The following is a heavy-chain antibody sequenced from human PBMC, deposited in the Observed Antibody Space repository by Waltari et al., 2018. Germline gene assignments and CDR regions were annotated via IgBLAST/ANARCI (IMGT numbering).Heavy chain of an antibody. CDR3: ARHSGSWYVVYYYYMDV. D-gene: IGHD6-13*01. Sequence: QLQLQESGPGLVKPSETLSLTCTVSGGSISSSSYYWGWIRQPPGKGLEGIGSIHYSGTASSNPSRKSRVTISVDASKNQCSLKLRSATAADTAVYYCARHSGSWYVVYYYYMDVWGKGTTVTVSS. J-gene: IGHJ6*03. CDR2: IHYSGTA. V-gene: IGHV4-39*01. CDR1: GGSISSSSYY.